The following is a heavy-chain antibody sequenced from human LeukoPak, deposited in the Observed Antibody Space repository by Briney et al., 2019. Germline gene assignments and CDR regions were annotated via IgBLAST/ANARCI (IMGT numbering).Heavy chain of an antibody. CDR1: GASISSYY. CDR2: VYYSGST. Sequence: PSETLSLTCTVSGASISSYYWSWIRQPPGKGLEWIGYVYYSGSTKYNPPLNSRVTISLDTPKNQFSLKLSPVTAADTATYFCARYDIVTGSYDAFDIWGRGTMVTVSS. CDR3: ARYDIVTGSYDAFDI. V-gene: IGHV4-59*08. J-gene: IGHJ3*02. D-gene: IGHD3-9*01.